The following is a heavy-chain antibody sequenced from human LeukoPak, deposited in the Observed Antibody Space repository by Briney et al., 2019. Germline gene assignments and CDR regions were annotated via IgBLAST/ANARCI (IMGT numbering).Heavy chain of an antibody. CDR1: GYTFTSYG. Sequence: GASVKVSCKASGYTFTSYGISWVRQAPGQGLEWMGWISAYNGNTNYAQKLQGRVTMTTDTSTSTAYMELRSLRSDDTAVYYCARDPTGVRYFELSLVSMDVWGKGTTVTISS. CDR2: ISAYNGNT. D-gene: IGHD3-9*01. J-gene: IGHJ6*03. CDR3: ARDPTGVRYFELSLVSMDV. V-gene: IGHV1-18*01.